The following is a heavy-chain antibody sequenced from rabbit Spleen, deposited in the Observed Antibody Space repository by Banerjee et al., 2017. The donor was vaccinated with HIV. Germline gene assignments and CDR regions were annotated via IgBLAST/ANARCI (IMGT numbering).Heavy chain of an antibody. CDR1: GFDLSSYW. J-gene: IGHJ6*01. D-gene: IGHD1-1*01. CDR3: ARDTSSSFSSYGMDL. Sequence: QSLEESGGDLVKPGASLTLTCTASGFDLSSYWMCWVRQAPGKGPEWIACIEAGSSGFTYFANWAKGRFTISKTSSTTVTLQMTSLTAADTATYFCARDTSSSFSSYGMDLWGQGTLVTVS. V-gene: IGHV1S40*01. CDR2: IEAGSSGFT.